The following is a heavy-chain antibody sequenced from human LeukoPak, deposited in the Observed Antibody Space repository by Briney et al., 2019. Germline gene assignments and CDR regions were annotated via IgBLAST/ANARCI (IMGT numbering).Heavy chain of an antibody. Sequence: GGSLRLSCEGSGFTFSGYYMSWIRQAPGKGLEWVSAISGSGGSTYYADSVKGRFTISRDNSKNTLYLQMNSLRAEDTAVYYCAKSPLRYFDWLPHYYYYYGMDVWGQGTTVTVSS. CDR2: ISGSGGST. J-gene: IGHJ6*02. D-gene: IGHD3-9*01. V-gene: IGHV3-23*01. CDR3: AKSPLRYFDWLPHYYYYYGMDV. CDR1: GFTFSGYY.